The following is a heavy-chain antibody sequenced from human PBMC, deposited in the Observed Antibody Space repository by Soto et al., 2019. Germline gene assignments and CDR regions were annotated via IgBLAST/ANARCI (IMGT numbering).Heavy chain of an antibody. Sequence: ASVKVSCKASGYSFTSLDINWVRQTAGQGLEWMGWMEPSTGRTGYAQKFQGRVTMTRDTSINTAYLELTTLTSDDTAFYYCARGVRAGVAYWGQGTPVTVSS. CDR1: GYSFTSLD. D-gene: IGHD1-26*01. CDR3: ARGVRAGVAY. CDR2: MEPSTGRT. V-gene: IGHV1-8*01. J-gene: IGHJ4*02.